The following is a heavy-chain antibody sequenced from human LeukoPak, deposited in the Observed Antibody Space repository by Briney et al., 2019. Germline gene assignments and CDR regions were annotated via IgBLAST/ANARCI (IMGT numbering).Heavy chain of an antibody. CDR1: GFTVSSNY. CDR3: AKDLGGYSGYDPLDY. CDR2: IYSGGST. D-gene: IGHD5-12*01. V-gene: IGHV3-53*01. J-gene: IGHJ4*02. Sequence: GGSLRLSCAASGFTVSSNYMSWVRQAPGKGLEWVSVIYSGGSTYYADSVKGRFTVSRDNAKNTLYLQVNNLRAEDTAVYYCAKDLGGYSGYDPLDYWGQGTLVTVSS.